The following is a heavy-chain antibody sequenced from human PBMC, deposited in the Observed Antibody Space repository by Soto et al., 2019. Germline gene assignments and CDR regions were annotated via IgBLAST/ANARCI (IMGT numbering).Heavy chain of an antibody. Sequence: SETLSLTCTVSGGSISNYYWSWIRQAPGKGLEWIAYIYNSGITNYNPSLKSRVTISMDTSKNQFSLRLSSVTAADTAVYYCARQGLIYSFDYWGQGALVTVSS. J-gene: IGHJ4*02. D-gene: IGHD3-10*01. V-gene: IGHV4-59*08. CDR2: IYNSGIT. CDR1: GGSISNYY. CDR3: ARQGLIYSFDY.